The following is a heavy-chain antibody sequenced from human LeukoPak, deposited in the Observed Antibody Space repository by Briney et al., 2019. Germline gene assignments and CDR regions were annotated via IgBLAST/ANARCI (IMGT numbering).Heavy chain of an antibody. CDR3: ARVFDY. CDR1: GDSVTSNTAS. V-gene: IGHV6-1*01. CDR2: TYYRSEWYY. J-gene: IGHJ4*02. Sequence: SQTLSLTCAISGDSVTSNTASWNWLRQSPSRGLEWLGRTYYRSEWYYDYALSVKSRITINPDTSRNQFSLQLNSVIPEDTAVYYCARVFDYWGQGTLVTVSS.